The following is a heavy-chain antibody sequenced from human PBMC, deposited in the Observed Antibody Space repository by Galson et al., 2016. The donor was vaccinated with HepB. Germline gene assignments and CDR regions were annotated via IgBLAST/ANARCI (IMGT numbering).Heavy chain of an antibody. CDR1: GFTFSLYG. J-gene: IGHJ4*02. D-gene: IGHD6-19*01. CDR3: AKDSRGGNGWYSYYFDY. CDR2: LSYDGSNK. Sequence: SLRLSCAASGFTFSLYGMHWVRQAPGKGLEWLAILSYDGSNKYYADSVEGRFTISRDNSKNTLYLQMNSLRAEDTAVYCCAKDSRGGNGWYSYYFDYWGQGTRVTVSS. V-gene: IGHV3-30*18.